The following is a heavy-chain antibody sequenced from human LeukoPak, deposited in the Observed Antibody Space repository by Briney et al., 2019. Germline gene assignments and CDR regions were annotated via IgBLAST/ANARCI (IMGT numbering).Heavy chain of an antibody. CDR3: AKDSGYSSGWPPAEYFRH. D-gene: IGHD6-19*01. CDR2: ISYDGSNK. V-gene: IGHV3-30*18. CDR1: GFTFSSYG. Sequence: PGGSLRLSCAASGFTFSSYGMHWVRQAPGKGLEWVAVISYDGSNKYYADSVKGRFTISRDNSKNTLYLQMNSLRAEDTAVYYCAKDSGYSSGWPPAEYFRHWGQGTLVTVSS. J-gene: IGHJ1*01.